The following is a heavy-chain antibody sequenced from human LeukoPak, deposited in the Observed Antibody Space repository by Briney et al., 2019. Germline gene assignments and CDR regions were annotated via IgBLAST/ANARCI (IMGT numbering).Heavy chain of an antibody. J-gene: IGHJ4*02. CDR3: ARDRRGGDYFDY. V-gene: IGHV3-23*01. CDR1: GLTFNNYA. CDR2: ISGRGASK. D-gene: IGHD1-26*01. Sequence: GGSLRLSCAVSGLTFNNYAMSWVRQAPGKGLEWVSGISGRGASKYYADSVKGRFTISRDNSKNSLYLQMNSLRAEDTAVYYCARDRRGGDYFDYWGQGTLVTVSS.